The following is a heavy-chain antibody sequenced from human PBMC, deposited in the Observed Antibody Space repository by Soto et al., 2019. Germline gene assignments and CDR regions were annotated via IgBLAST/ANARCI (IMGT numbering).Heavy chain of an antibody. D-gene: IGHD2-2*01. CDR3: ATGVVPAAMGGGYFDY. J-gene: IGHJ4*02. Sequence: QLQLQESGPGLVKPSETLSLTCTVSGGSISSSSYYWGWIRQPPGKGLEWIGSIYYSGSTYYNPSPKSRCTISVGTSKNQFALKLSSVTGGDTAVYYCATGVVPAAMGGGYFDYWGQGTLVTVSS. V-gene: IGHV4-39*01. CDR2: IYYSGST. CDR1: GGSISSSSYY.